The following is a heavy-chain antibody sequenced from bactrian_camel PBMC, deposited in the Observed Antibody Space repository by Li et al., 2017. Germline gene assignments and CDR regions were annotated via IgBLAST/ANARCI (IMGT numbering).Heavy chain of an antibody. CDR3: AADRRRYGGRCRDRNLIT. D-gene: IGHD6*01. CDR2: MSASNGRT. V-gene: IGHV3-3*01. Sequence: HVQLVESGGGSVQAGMSPTLSCVASGFADGNYCLGWFRQLPGKEREAVAAMSASNGRTYYGASAKGRFTISQDTGKKTVYLQMNSLEPEDTAMYYCAADRRRYGGRCRDRNLITGARGPRSPSP. CDR1: GFADGNYC. J-gene: IGHJ4*01.